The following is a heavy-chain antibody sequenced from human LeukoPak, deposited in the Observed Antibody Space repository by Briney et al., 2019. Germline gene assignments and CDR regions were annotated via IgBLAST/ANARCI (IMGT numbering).Heavy chain of an antibody. V-gene: IGHV3-23*01. D-gene: IGHD3-3*01. CDR3: AKIGRRYDFWTGYYEEEVDYMDV. CDR2: ISDSGGST. J-gene: IGHJ6*03. CDR1: GFTFSNYG. Sequence: PGGSLRLFCAVSGFTFSNYGMTWVRQAPGKGLEWVSGISDSGGSTKHAVSVKGRFTISRDNSKDTLYLQMNSLRAEDTAVYYCAKIGRRYDFWTGYYEEEVDYMDVWGKGTTVTVSS.